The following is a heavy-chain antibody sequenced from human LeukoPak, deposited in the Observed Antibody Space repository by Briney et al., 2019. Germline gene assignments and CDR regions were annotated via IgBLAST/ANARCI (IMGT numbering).Heavy chain of an antibody. Sequence: GSSVKVSCKASGGTFSSYAISWVRQAPGQGLEWMGWISAYNGNTNYAQTLQGRVTLTTDTSTSTAYMELRSLRSDDTAVYYCAREDVVLVDAVRYYYYGMDVWGQGTTVTVSS. CDR2: ISAYNGNT. J-gene: IGHJ6*02. CDR1: GGTFSSYA. D-gene: IGHD2-8*01. CDR3: AREDVVLVDAVRYYYYGMDV. V-gene: IGHV1-18*01.